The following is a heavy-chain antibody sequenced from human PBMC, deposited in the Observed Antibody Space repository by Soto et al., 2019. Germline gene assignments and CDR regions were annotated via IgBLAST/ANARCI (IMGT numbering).Heavy chain of an antibody. J-gene: IGHJ5*02. CDR3: AHSRSTSCYDSTCNWFDP. CDR1: GFSLSTSGVG. V-gene: IGHV2-5*02. D-gene: IGHD2-2*01. CDR2: IYWDDDK. Sequence: SGPTLVNPTQTLTLTCTFSGFSLSTSGVGVGWIRQPPGKALEWLALIYWDDDKRYSPSLKSRLTITKDTSKNQVVLTMTNMDPVDTATYYCAHSRSTSCYDSTCNWFDPWGQGTLVTVSS.